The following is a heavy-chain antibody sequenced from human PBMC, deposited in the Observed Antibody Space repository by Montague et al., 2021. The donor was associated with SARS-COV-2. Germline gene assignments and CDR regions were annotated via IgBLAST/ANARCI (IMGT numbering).Heavy chain of an antibody. CDR1: GFSVSDSY. CDR3: ARGLQQRSNFDY. V-gene: IGHV3-53*01. J-gene: IGHJ4*02. Sequence: SLRLSCAASGFSVSDSYMSWVRQAPGKGPEWVSIIKAGNTYYTDSVKGRFTKSRDNSKNTLSLQMNSLRDEDTAVYYCARGLQQRSNFDYWGQGTLVTVSS. CDR2: IKAGNT. D-gene: IGHD6-25*01.